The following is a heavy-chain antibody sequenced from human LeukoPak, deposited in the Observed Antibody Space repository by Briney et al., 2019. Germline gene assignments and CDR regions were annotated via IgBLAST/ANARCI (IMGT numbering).Heavy chain of an antibody. CDR2: IYYSGST. CDR3: ARGSGYCSSTSCYDAFDI. CDR1: GGSISSGGYY. D-gene: IGHD2-2*01. J-gene: IGHJ3*02. V-gene: IGHV4-31*03. Sequence: PSETLSLTCTVSGGSISSGGYYWRWIRQHPGKGLEWIGYIYYSGSTYYNPSLKSRVTISVDTSKNQFSLKLSSVTAADTAVYYCARGSGYCSSTSCYDAFDIWGQGTMVTVSS.